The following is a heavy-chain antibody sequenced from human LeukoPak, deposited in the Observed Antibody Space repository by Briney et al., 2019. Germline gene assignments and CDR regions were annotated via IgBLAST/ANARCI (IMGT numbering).Heavy chain of an antibody. CDR1: GGSISSYY. Sequence: PSETLSLTCTVSGGSISSYYWSWIRQPPGKGLEWIGYIYYSGSTYYNPSLKSRVTISVDTSKNQFSLKLSSVTAADTAVYYCATYCSSTSCYTIPDAFDIWGQRTMVTVSS. V-gene: IGHV4-59*08. J-gene: IGHJ3*02. CDR2: IYYSGST. D-gene: IGHD2-2*02. CDR3: ATYCSSTSCYTIPDAFDI.